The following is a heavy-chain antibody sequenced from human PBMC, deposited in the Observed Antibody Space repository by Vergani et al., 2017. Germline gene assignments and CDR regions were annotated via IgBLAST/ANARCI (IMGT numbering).Heavy chain of an antibody. Sequence: QVQLQESGPGLVKPSETLSLTCTVSGGSISSYYWSWIRQPPGKGLEWIGYIYYSGSTNYNPSLKSRVTISVDTSKNQFSLKLSSVTAADTAVYYCARSVGRWSVLYGSGSYYNVYYYYMDVWGKGTTVTVSS. J-gene: IGHJ6*03. D-gene: IGHD3-10*01. CDR2: IYYSGST. V-gene: IGHV4-59*01. CDR1: GGSISSYY. CDR3: ARSVGRWSVLYGSGSYYNVYYYYMDV.